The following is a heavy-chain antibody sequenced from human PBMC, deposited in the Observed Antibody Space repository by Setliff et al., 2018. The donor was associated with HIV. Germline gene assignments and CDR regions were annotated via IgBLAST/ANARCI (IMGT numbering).Heavy chain of an antibody. CDR2: ISSSGSYI. J-gene: IGHJ4*02. Sequence: GGSLRLSCAASGFTFIDYALNWVRQSPGKGLEWVSSISSSGSYIYYADSVKGRFTISRDNAKNSLYLQMNSLRAEDTAVYYCAKNPKYISGWFQYCFDYWGQGALVTVSS. D-gene: IGHD6-19*01. CDR3: AKNPKYISGWFQYCFDY. CDR1: GFTFIDYA. V-gene: IGHV3-21*04.